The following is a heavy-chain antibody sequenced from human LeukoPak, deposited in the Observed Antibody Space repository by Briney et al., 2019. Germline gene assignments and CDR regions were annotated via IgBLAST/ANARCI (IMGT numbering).Heavy chain of an antibody. CDR1: GFTFGDNV. D-gene: IGHD6-13*01. CDR2: IRSKPDGRTT. J-gene: IGHJ4*02. Sequence: GGSLRFSCTASGFTFGDNVMSWVPQAPGKGLEWVGFIRSKPDGRTTEYAASVRGRFIISRADSKTVAYLQMNNLKSEDTAVYYCTTGSATGTGSGYWVQGTLVSVCS. V-gene: IGHV3-49*04. CDR3: TTGSATGTGSGY.